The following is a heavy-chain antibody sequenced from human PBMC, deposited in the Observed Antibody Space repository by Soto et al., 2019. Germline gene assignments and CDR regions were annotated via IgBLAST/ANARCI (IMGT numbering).Heavy chain of an antibody. CDR3: ARDPITAGVVITPNCFDP. D-gene: IGHD3-3*01. CDR1: GGTFSSYA. J-gene: IGHJ5*02. V-gene: IGHV1-69*01. CDR2: IIPIFGTA. Sequence: QVQLVQSGAEVKKPGSSVKVSCKASGGTFSSYAISWVRQAPGQGLEWMGGIIPIFGTANYAQKFQGRVTITADESTSTAYMELSSLRSEDTAVYYCARDPITAGVVITPNCFDPWGQGTLVTVSS.